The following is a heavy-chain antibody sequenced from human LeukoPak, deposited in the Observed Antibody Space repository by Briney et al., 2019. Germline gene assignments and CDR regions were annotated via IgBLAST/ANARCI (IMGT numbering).Heavy chain of an antibody. V-gene: IGHV1-2*02. J-gene: IGHJ5*02. CDR1: GYTFAGYY. Sequence: ASVKVSCKTSGYTFAGYYIHWVRQAPGEGLEWLGWLNPNNGFTNYAQKFQGRVFMTRDTSISTAYMELSRLRSDDTAVYYCARGLYWFDPWGQGTLVTVSS. CDR3: ARGLYWFDP. CDR2: LNPNNGFT.